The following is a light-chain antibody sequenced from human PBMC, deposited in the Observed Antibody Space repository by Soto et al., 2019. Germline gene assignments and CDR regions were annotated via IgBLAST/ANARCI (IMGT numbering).Light chain of an antibody. Sequence: QSALTQPRSVSGSPGQSVTISCTGTSRDVGGYSYVSWYQQHPGKAPKLMIYDVTTRPSGIPDRFSGSKSGNTASLTISGLQAEDEADSYCFSYAGSYTFVFGTWTKLTVL. J-gene: IGLJ1*01. CDR2: DVT. V-gene: IGLV2-11*01. CDR1: SRDVGGYSY. CDR3: FSYAGSYTFV.